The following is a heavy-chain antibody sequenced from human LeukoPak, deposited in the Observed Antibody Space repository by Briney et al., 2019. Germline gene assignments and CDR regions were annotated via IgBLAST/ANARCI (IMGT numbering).Heavy chain of an antibody. D-gene: IGHD2-15*01. V-gene: IGHV3-30*02. CDR3: VKDGTGLTTRINGFDI. Sequence: GGSLRLSCAASGFTFSNYGMHWVRQAPGKGLEWVAFMRYDGSNKYYADSVKGRFTISRDNSKNMQYLQMNSLKPEDTAVYFCVKDGTGLTTRINGFDIWGQGTLVTVSS. CDR2: MRYDGSNK. CDR1: GFTFSNYG. J-gene: IGHJ3*02.